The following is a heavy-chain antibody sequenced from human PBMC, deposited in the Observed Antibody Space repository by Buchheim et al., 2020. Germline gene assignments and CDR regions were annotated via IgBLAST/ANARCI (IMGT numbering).Heavy chain of an antibody. CDR1: GFTFSSYW. Sequence: EVQLVESGGGLVQPGGSLRLSCAASGFTFSSYWMSWVRQAPGKGLEWVANIKQDGSEKYYVDSVKGRFTISRDNAKNSLYLQMSSLRAEDTAVYYCARDDSEVVAATDYYYGMDVWGQGTT. J-gene: IGHJ6*02. CDR2: IKQDGSEK. V-gene: IGHV3-7*01. CDR3: ARDDSEVVAATDYYYGMDV. D-gene: IGHD2-15*01.